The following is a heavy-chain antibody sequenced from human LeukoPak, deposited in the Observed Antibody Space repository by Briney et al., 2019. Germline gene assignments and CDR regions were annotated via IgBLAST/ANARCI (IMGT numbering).Heavy chain of an antibody. V-gene: IGHV1-69*13. CDR1: GGTFSSYA. CDR2: IIPIFGTA. J-gene: IGHJ4*02. Sequence: GASVKVSCKASGGTFSSYAISWVRQAPGQGLEWMGGIIPIFGTANYAQKFQGRVTITADESTSTAYMELSSLRSDDTAVYYCARDLGIPTYYYDSSGLPFDYWGQGTLVTVSS. CDR3: ARDLGIPTYYYDSSGLPFDY. D-gene: IGHD3-22*01.